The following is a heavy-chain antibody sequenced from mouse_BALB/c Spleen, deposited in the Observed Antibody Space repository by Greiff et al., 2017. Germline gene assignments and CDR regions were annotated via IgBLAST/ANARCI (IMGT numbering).Heavy chain of an antibody. D-gene: IGHD2-4*01. J-gene: IGHJ2*01. CDR2: ISSGGSYT. CDR1: GFTFSSYA. Sequence: DVHLVESGGGLVKPGGSLKLSCAASGFTFSSYAMSWVRQSPEKRLEWVAEISSGGSYTYYPDTVTGRFTISRDNAKNTLYLEMSSLRSEDTAMYYCAIMITPYFDYWGQGTTLTVSS. V-gene: IGHV5-9-4*01. CDR3: AIMITPYFDY.